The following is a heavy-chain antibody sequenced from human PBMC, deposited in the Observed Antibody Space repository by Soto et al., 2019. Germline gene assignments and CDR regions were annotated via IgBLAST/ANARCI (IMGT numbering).Heavy chain of an antibody. Sequence: PGGSLRLSCASSGFTFSSYAMSWVRQAPGKGLEWVSAISGSGGSTYYADSVKGRFTISRDNSKNTLYLQMNSLRAEDTAVYYCAKDLGSSSWFDAFDIWGQGTMVTVSS. J-gene: IGHJ3*02. CDR2: ISGSGGST. CDR1: GFTFSSYA. V-gene: IGHV3-23*01. D-gene: IGHD6-13*01. CDR3: AKDLGSSSWFDAFDI.